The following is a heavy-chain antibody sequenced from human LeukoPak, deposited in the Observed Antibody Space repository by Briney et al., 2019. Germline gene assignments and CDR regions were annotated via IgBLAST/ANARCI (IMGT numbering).Heavy chain of an antibody. CDR1: GFTFSSNA. D-gene: IGHD2-15*01. Sequence: GGSLRLSCAASGFTFSSNAMSWVRQAPGKGLEWVSAIGGSGGTTYYADSVKGRFTVSRDNSKNTLYLQMNSLRAEDTAVYYCAALPVAATDDAFDIWGQGTMVTVSS. CDR2: IGGSGGTT. CDR3: AALPVAATDDAFDI. J-gene: IGHJ3*02. V-gene: IGHV3-23*01.